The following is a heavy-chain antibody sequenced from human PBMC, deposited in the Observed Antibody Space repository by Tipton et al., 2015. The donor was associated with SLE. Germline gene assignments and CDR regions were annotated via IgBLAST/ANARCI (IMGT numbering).Heavy chain of an antibody. J-gene: IGHJ5*02. CDR3: ARAGGGDSNWFDP. CDR2: IYYGGTI. V-gene: IGHV4-28*02. CDR1: VYSISSSHW. Sequence: TLSLTCNVSVYSISSSHWWGWIRQPPGKGLEWIGHIYYGGTIYYNPSLKSRVTISVDTSKNQFSLKLSSVTAADTAVYYCARAGGGDSNWFDPWGQGTLVTVSS. D-gene: IGHD2-21*01.